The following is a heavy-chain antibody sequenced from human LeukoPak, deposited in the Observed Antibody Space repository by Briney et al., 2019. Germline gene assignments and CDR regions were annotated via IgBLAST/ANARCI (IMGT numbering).Heavy chain of an antibody. Sequence: ASVKVSCKASGYTFSAYYLHWVRQAPGQGLEWMGWINPNSGGTNHAQRFQGRVTMTRNTSISTAYMELSSLRSEDTAVYYCATGLFDPWGQGTLVTVSS. CDR3: ATGLFDP. CDR1: GYTFSAYY. CDR2: INPNSGGT. V-gene: IGHV1-2*02. J-gene: IGHJ5*02.